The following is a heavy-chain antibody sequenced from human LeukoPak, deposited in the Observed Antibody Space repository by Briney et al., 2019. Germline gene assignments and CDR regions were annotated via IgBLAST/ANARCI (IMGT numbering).Heavy chain of an antibody. CDR1: GGSISSYY. CDR2: IYYSGST. CDR3: ARGRISNPYYYYYGMDV. V-gene: IGHV4-59*01. D-gene: IGHD4-11*01. Sequence: SETLSLTCTVSGGSISSYYWSWIRQPPGKGLEWIGYIYYSGSTNYNPSLKSRVTISVDTSKNQFSLKLSSVTAADTAVYYCARGRISNPYYYYYGMDVRGQGTTVTVSS. J-gene: IGHJ6*02.